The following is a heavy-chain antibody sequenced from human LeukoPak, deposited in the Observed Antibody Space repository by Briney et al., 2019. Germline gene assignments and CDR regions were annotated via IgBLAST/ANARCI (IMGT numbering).Heavy chain of an antibody. CDR3: ARAGRDGLGWFDP. D-gene: IGHD5-24*01. J-gene: IGHJ5*02. CDR2: IYYSGST. V-gene: IGHV4-61*01. Sequence: SETLSLTCTVSGGSISSSSYYWSWIRQPPGKGLEWIGYIYYSGSTNYNPSLKSRVTISVDTSKNQFSLKLSSVTAADTAVYYCARAGRDGLGWFDPWGQGTLVTVSS. CDR1: GGSISSSSYY.